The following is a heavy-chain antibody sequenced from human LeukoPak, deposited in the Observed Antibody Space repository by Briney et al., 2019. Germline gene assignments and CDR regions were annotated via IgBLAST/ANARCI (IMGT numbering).Heavy chain of an antibody. Sequence: SETLSLTCSVSGGSISRSNYYWGWIRQPPGKGLEWIGSISYSGDTYYNSSLESRVTISVDTSKSQFSLKLTSVTAADTAVYYCARLGLGEPFDYWGQGTLVTVSS. CDR3: ARLGLGEPFDY. J-gene: IGHJ4*02. CDR1: GGSISRSNYY. D-gene: IGHD3-10*01. CDR2: ISYSGDT. V-gene: IGHV4-39*01.